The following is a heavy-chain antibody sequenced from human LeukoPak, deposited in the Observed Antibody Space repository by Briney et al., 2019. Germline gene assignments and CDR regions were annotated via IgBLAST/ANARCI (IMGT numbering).Heavy chain of an antibody. Sequence: SETLSLTCAVYGGSFSGYYWNWIRQPPGKGLEWIGEINHSGSTNYNPSLKSRVTISVDTSKNQFSLKLSSVTAADTAVYYCARGGGYENDYWGQGTLVTVSS. D-gene: IGHD6-19*01. CDR2: INHSGST. V-gene: IGHV4-34*01. CDR3: ARGGGYENDY. CDR1: GGSFSGYY. J-gene: IGHJ4*02.